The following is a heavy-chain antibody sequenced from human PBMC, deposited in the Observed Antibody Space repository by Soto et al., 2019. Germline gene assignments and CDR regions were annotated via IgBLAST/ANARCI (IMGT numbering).Heavy chain of an antibody. CDR2: IDWDDDK. CDR3: ARYSYGYYYYGMDV. CDR1: GFSLSTSGMC. Sequence: SGPTLVNPTQTLTLTCTFSGFSLSTSGMCVSWIRQPPGKALEWLALIDWDDDKYYSTSLKTRLTISKDTSKNQVVLTMTNMDPVDTATYYCARYSYGYYYYGMDVWGQGTTVTVSS. D-gene: IGHD5-18*01. V-gene: IGHV2-70*01. J-gene: IGHJ6*02.